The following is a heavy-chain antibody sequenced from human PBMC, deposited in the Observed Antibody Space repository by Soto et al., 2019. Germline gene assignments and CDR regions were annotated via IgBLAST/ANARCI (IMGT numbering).Heavy chain of an antibody. CDR3: ARGGGSGAFDI. Sequence: SETLSLTCTVSGGSVSSGSYYWSWIRQPPGKGLEWIGCIYYSGSTNYNPSLKSRVTISVDTSKNQFSLKLSSVTAADTAVYYCARGGGSGAFDIWGQGTMVTVSS. J-gene: IGHJ3*02. D-gene: IGHD3-10*01. CDR2: IYYSGST. CDR1: GGSVSSGSYY. V-gene: IGHV4-61*01.